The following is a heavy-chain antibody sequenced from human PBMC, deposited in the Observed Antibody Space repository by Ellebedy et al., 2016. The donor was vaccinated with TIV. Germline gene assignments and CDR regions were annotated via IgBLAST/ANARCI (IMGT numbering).Heavy chain of an antibody. D-gene: IGHD5-18*01. CDR1: GGSISSYY. J-gene: IGHJ5*02. V-gene: IGHV4-59*08. Sequence: MPSETLSLTCTVSGGSISSYYWSWIRQPPGKGLEWMGYSYYSGSTNYNPSLKSRLTISVDTSKFQVSLKLSSVTAADTAVYYCARHVNSYGSADWFDPWGQGTLVTVSS. CDR2: SYYSGST. CDR3: ARHVNSYGSADWFDP.